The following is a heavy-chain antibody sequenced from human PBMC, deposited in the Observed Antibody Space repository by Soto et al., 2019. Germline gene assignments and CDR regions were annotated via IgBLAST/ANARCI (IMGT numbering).Heavy chain of an antibody. J-gene: IGHJ6*02. CDR1: GFTFSDHY. V-gene: IGHV3-72*01. Sequence: PGGSLRLSCAVSGFTFSDHYMDWVRQAPGKGLEWVGRTRNKAHSYSTEYAASVKGRFTISRDDSKNSLYLQMNNLKTEDTAVYSCARGYCGLDVWGQGTTVTVSS. CDR2: TRNKAHSYST. CDR3: ARGYCGLDV.